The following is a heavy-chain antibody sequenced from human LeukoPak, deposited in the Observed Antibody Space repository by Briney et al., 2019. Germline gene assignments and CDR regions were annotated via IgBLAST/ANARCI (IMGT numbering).Heavy chain of an antibody. D-gene: IGHD3-3*01. V-gene: IGHV3-74*01. J-gene: IGHJ4*02. Sequence: GGSLRLSYAVSGFTFNTYWMHWVRQAPGKGPVWVARINSDGSNSIYADSVGGRFSVSRDNAKNILYLQMNSLRAEDTAVYYCVRDIYIRRDSWYDVRSFDNWGQGTLVTVSS. CDR1: GFTFNTYW. CDR2: INSDGSNS. CDR3: VRDIYIRRDSWYDVRSFDN.